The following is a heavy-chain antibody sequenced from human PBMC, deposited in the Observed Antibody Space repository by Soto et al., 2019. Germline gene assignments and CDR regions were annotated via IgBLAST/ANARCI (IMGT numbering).Heavy chain of an antibody. V-gene: IGHV4-39*01. J-gene: IGHJ4*03. CDR2: ISNRGTT. CDR1: GGPISSGSGY. Sequence: PSETLSLTCSVSGGPISSGSGYWGWVRQPPGKGLEWIGSISNRGTTYYNPSLKGRVTISVDTSKNQFSLRVRSVTAADTAVYYCARHPPSNVGGTAFPSGIDDWGQGTQVTVSS. D-gene: IGHD2-21*02. CDR3: ARHPPSNVGGTAFPSGIDD.